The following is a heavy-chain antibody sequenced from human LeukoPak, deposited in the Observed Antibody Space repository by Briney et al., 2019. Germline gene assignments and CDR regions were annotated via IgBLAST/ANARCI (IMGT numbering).Heavy chain of an antibody. J-gene: IGHJ3*02. D-gene: IGHD6-19*01. CDR1: GFTFSSYW. CDR3: ARSAVAKGRAAFDI. CDR2: IKQDGSEK. Sequence: GGSLRLSCAASGFTFSSYWMSWVRQAPGKGLEWVANIKQDGSEKYYVDSVKGRFTISRDNAKNSLYLQMNSLRAEDTAVYYCARSAVAKGRAAFDIWGQGTMVTVSS. V-gene: IGHV3-7*01.